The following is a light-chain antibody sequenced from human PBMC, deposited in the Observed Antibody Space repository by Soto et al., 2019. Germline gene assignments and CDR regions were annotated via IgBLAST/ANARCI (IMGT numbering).Light chain of an antibody. V-gene: IGKV3-15*01. CDR2: GAS. Sequence: EIVMTQSPASLSVSPGERVTLSCRASQSVRSELAWYQQKPGQPPRLLIYGASTRATGIPARFSGSGSGTEFTLTISGLQSEDLAVYYCQQYDQWPRTFGQGTKVDIK. J-gene: IGKJ1*01. CDR1: QSVRSE. CDR3: QQYDQWPRT.